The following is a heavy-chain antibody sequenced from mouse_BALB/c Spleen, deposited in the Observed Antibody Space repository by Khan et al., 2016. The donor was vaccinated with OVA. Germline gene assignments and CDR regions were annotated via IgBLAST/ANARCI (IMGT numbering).Heavy chain of an antibody. V-gene: IGHV5-6*01. CDR1: GFIFSSYS. CDR2: ISSGGDYT. CDR3: ASHLTGSFAY. D-gene: IGHD4-1*01. Sequence: EVELVESGGDLVKPGGSLKLSCAASGFIFSSYSMSWVRQTPDKRLEWVATISSGGDYTYYPDSVKGRFTISRDDAKNTLYLQMSSLKSEDTAMYYCASHLTGSFAYWGQGTPVTVSA. J-gene: IGHJ3*01.